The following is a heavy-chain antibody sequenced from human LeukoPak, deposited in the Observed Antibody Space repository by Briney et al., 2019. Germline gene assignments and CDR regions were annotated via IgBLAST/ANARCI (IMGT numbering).Heavy chain of an antibody. Sequence: ASVKVSCKASVYTFTGYYMHWVRQAPGQGLEWMGWINPNSGGTNYAQKFQGRVTMTRDTSISTAYMELSRLRSDDTAVYYCARGREAGPYYYYYMDVWGKGTTVTVSS. CDR2: INPNSGGT. D-gene: IGHD3-10*01. J-gene: IGHJ6*03. CDR1: VYTFTGYY. CDR3: ARGREAGPYYYYYMDV. V-gene: IGHV1-2*02.